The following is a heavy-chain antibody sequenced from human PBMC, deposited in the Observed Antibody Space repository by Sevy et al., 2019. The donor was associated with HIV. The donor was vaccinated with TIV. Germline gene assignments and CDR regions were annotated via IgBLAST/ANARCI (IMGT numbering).Heavy chain of an antibody. CDR2: ISFNGGNK. CDR3: ARDVSGGERLXQLSAYXDX. D-gene: IGHD3-16*02. J-gene: IGHJ4*02. Sequence: GGSLRLSXAASXXXFTTYAVHWVRQAPGKGLEWLAVISFNGGNKFYADSVRGRFTISRDNSENTMYLQMNSLRVEDTAMYYCARDVSGGERLXQLSAYXDXWGQGTLVTVSS. CDR1: XXXFTTYA. V-gene: IGHV3-30-3*01.